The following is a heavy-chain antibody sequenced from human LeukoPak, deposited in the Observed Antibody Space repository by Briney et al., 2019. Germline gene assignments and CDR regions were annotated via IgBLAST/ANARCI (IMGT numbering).Heavy chain of an antibody. CDR2: IASDGVAK. J-gene: IGHJ4*02. Sequence: GGSLRLSCVASGFSFSNHGMHWVRQAPGKGLEWVSVIASDGVAKFYADSVKGRFTLSRDNPKNMFFPQMKLLTVEDTAIYYCAREATWGQWYFDHWGQGTPVTVSS. CDR3: AREATWGQWYFDH. V-gene: IGHV3-30*03. D-gene: IGHD6-19*01. CDR1: GFSFSNHG.